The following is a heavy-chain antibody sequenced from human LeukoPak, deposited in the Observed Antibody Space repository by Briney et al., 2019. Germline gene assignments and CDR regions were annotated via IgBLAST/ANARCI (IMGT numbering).Heavy chain of an antibody. CDR2: IWYDGSNK. CDR1: GFTFSSYG. V-gene: IGHV3-33*01. CDR3: ARAGGRGGGLDY. D-gene: IGHD2-15*01. Sequence: PGGSLRLSCAASGFTFSSYGMHWVRQAPGKGLEWVAVIWYDGSNKYYADSVKGRFTISRDNSKNTLYLQMNSLRAEDTAVYYCARAGGRGGGLDYWGQGTLVTVSS. J-gene: IGHJ4*02.